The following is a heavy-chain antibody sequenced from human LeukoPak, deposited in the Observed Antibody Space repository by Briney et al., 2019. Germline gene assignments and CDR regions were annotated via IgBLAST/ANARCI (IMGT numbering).Heavy chain of an antibody. V-gene: IGHV4-59*12. CDR3: AREGSGYFDY. J-gene: IGHJ4*02. Sequence: SETLSLTCTVSGGSISGYYWNWIRQPPGKGPEWIGYIYYSESTNYNPSLKSRVTISVDKSKNQFSLKLSSVTAADTAVYYCAREGSGYFDYWGQGTLVSVSS. D-gene: IGHD3-22*01. CDR1: GGSISGYY. CDR2: IYYSEST.